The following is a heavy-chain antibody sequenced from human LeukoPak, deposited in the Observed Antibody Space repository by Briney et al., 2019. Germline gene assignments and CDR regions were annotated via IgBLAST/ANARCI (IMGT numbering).Heavy chain of an antibody. D-gene: IGHD3-9*01. Sequence: PGGSLRLSCAASGFTFSTYWMTWVRQAPGKGLEWVANINQDGSERPYVDSVKGRFTISRDNAKNSLYLQMNSLRGEDTAVYYCARDSGTYSGYFYYYMDVWGKGTTVTVSS. CDR1: GFTFSTYW. CDR2: INQDGSER. V-gene: IGHV3-7*01. CDR3: ARDSGTYSGYFYYYMDV. J-gene: IGHJ6*03.